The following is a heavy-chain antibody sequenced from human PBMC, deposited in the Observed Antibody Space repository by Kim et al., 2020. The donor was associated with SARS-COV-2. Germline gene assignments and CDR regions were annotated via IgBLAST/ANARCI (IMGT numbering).Heavy chain of an antibody. CDR1: GFTFSSYG. CDR2: IWYDGSNK. V-gene: IGHV3-33*01. Sequence: GGSLRLSCAASGFTFSSYGMHWVRQAPGKRLEWVAVIWYDGSNKYYADSVKGRFTISRDNSKNTLYLQMNSLRAEDTAVYYCARESVNYDSSGYSAGFDYWGQGTLVTVSS. CDR3: ARESVNYDSSGYSAGFDY. D-gene: IGHD3-22*01. J-gene: IGHJ4*02.